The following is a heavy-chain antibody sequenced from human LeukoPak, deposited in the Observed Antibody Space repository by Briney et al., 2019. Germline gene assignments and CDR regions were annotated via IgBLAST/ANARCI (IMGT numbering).Heavy chain of an antibody. CDR3: ARDNSIHERGWWFDP. J-gene: IGHJ5*02. V-gene: IGHV1-46*01. D-gene: IGHD4-23*01. CDR2: INPRGTST. CDR1: GYSFTGHY. Sequence: AAVKVSCKASGYSFTGHYMHWGRQAPGQGGGCMGLINPRGTSTIYAEKFQGRIIMTRDMYTTTDYMELSSLKSDDTAVYFCARDNSIHERGWWFDPWGQGTLVTVSS.